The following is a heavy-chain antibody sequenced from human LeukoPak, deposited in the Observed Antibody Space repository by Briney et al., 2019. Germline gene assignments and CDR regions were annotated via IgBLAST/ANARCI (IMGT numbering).Heavy chain of an antibody. D-gene: IGHD1-1*01. CDR1: GFTFSSYA. Sequence: GGSLRLSCAASGFTFSSYAMSWVRQAPGKGLEWVSLISGSGGNTYYADSVKGRFAISRDNSKNTLYLQMNSLRAEDTAVYYCAKGTRVVSPASDSWGQGTLVTVSS. CDR2: ISGSGGNT. CDR3: AKGTRVVSPASDS. J-gene: IGHJ4*02. V-gene: IGHV3-23*01.